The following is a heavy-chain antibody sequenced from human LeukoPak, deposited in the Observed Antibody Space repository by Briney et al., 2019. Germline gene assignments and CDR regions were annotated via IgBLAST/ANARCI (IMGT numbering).Heavy chain of an antibody. CDR3: ARVQGITMVRGVIIPDAVDI. CDR2: IYYSGST. V-gene: IGHV4-39*07. Sequence: SETLSLTCTVSGGSISSSSYYWGWIRQPPGKGLEWIGSIYYSGSTYYNPSLKSRVTISVDTSKNQFSLKLSSVTAADTAVYYCARVQGITMVRGVIIPDAVDIWGQGTMVTVSS. D-gene: IGHD3-10*01. J-gene: IGHJ3*02. CDR1: GGSISSSSYY.